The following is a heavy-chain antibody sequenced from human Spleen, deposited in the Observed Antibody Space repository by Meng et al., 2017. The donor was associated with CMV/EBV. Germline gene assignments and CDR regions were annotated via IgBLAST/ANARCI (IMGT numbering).Heavy chain of an antibody. V-gene: IGHV4-39*07. Sequence: SETLSLTCTVSGGSISSNSYYWGWIRQPPGKGLEWIGSIYYSGSTYYSPSLKSRVTVSADTSKNHVSLRLSSVTAADTAVYYCARGEPHFGGLFDPWGQGTLVTVSS. J-gene: IGHJ5*02. CDR1: GGSISSNSYY. CDR2: IYYSGST. D-gene: IGHD4-23*01. CDR3: ARGEPHFGGLFDP.